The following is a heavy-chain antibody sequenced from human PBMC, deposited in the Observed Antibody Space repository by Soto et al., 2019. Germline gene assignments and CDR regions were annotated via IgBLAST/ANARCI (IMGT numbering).Heavy chain of an antibody. J-gene: IGHJ3*02. CDR1: GFTFSSYS. D-gene: IGHD3-22*01. V-gene: IGHV3-48*02. CDR3: ARDNDPHYYDSSGYYYAFDI. Sequence: GESLKISCAASGFTFSSYSMNWVRQAPGKGLEWVSYISSSSSTIYYADSVKGRFTISRDNAKNSLYLQMNSLRDEDTAVYYCARDNDPHYYDSSGYYYAFDIWGQGTMVTVSS. CDR2: ISSSSSTI.